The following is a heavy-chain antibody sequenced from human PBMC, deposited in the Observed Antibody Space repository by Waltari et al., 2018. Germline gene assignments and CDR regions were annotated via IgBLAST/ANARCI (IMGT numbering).Heavy chain of an antibody. J-gene: IGHJ4*02. D-gene: IGHD2-2*01. CDR1: GFTFSNYA. V-gene: IGHV3-23*01. CDR3: AKDPEYSASWYDLDY. Sequence: EVQLLESGGALVQPGGSLRISCAASGFTFSNYAMSWVRQAPGKGLEGVAAISGSGGGTYYADSVKGRFTISRDNSKNTLFLEMNNLRVEDSAKYYCAKDPEYSASWYDLDYWGLGTVVTVSS. CDR2: ISGSGGGT.